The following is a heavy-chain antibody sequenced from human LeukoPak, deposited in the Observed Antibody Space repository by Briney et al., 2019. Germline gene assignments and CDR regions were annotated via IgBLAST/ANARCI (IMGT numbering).Heavy chain of an antibody. D-gene: IGHD3-10*01. J-gene: IGHJ6*02. CDR1: GYSLTRYF. CDR2: INHYGGGT. V-gene: IGHV1-2*02. Sequence: ASVKAACNASGYSLTRYFVHWVRHAPGQGLRRVGWINHYGGGTNYAQKFQGPVTMTRDTSNSTAYRELSRLRPDDTALYYCASAMGRGVIGVWGQGTTVTVSS. CDR3: ASAMGRGVIGV.